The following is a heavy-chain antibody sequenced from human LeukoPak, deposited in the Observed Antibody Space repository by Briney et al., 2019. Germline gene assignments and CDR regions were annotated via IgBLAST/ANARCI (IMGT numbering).Heavy chain of an antibody. Sequence: PGGSLRLSCAASGFTFSNAWMSWVRQAPGKGLEWVGRIKSKTDGGTTDYAAPVKGRFTISRDDSKNTLYLQMNSLKTEDTAVYYCTTAQLPYYYDFWSGYWGSAFAIWGQGTMVTVSS. D-gene: IGHD3-3*01. CDR3: TTAQLPYYYDFWSGYWGSAFAI. CDR1: GFTFSNAW. V-gene: IGHV3-15*01. CDR2: IKSKTDGGTT. J-gene: IGHJ3*02.